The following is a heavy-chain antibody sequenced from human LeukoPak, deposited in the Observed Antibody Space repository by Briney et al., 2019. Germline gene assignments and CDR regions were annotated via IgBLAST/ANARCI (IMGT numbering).Heavy chain of an antibody. D-gene: IGHD4-23*01. J-gene: IGHJ4*02. CDR3: AKPKDYGGNGDLDY. CDR1: GFTFSSYG. CDR2: ISGSGGST. V-gene: IGHV3-23*01. Sequence: PGRSLRLSCAASGFTFSSYGMHWVRQAPGKGLEWVSAISGSGGSTYYADSVKGRFTISRDNSKNTLYLQMNSLRAEDTAVYYCAKPKDYGGNGDLDYWGQGTLVTVSS.